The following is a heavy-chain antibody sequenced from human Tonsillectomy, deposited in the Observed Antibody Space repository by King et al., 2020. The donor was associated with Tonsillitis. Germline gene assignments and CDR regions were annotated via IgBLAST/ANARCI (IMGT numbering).Heavy chain of an antibody. D-gene: IGHD2-2*01. CDR3: ERDRPCSSARCYGGSWFDP. CDR2: INPSGGTT. V-gene: IGHV1-46*01. CDR1: GYTFTSYY. J-gene: IGHJ5*02. Sequence: VQLVESGAEVKKPGASVKVSCKASGYTFTSYYMHWVRQAPGQGLEWMGMINPSGGTTSYAQKFQGRVTMTRDTSTNTVYMELSSLRSEDTDVYYCERDRPCSSARCYGGSWFDPWGQGTLVTVCS.